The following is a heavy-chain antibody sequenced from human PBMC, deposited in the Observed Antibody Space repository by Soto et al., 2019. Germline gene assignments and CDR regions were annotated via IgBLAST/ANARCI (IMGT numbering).Heavy chain of an antibody. CDR3: ARESYYDSSGYYYYYGMDV. CDR1: GYTFTSYG. V-gene: IGHV1-18*01. CDR2: ISAYNGNT. D-gene: IGHD3-22*01. Sequence: GASVKVSCKASGYTFTSYGISWVRQAPGQGLEWMGWISAYNGNTNYAQRLQGRVTMTTDTSTSTAYMELRSLRSDDTAVYYCARESYYDSSGYYYYYGMDVWGQGTTVTVS. J-gene: IGHJ6*02.